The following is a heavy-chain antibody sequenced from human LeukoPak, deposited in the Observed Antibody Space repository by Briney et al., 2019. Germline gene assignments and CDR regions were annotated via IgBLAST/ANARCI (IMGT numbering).Heavy chain of an antibody. V-gene: IGHV3-30*02. Sequence: PGGSLRLSCAASGFTFSSYGMHWVRQAPGKGLEWVAFIRYDGSNKYYADSVKGRFTISRDNSKNTLYLQMNSLRAEDTAVYYCARDLIMVRGDDGPDYYYYYYMDVWGKGTTVTVSS. CDR3: ARDLIMVRGDDGPDYYYYYYMDV. CDR1: GFTFSSYG. CDR2: IRYDGSNK. D-gene: IGHD3-10*01. J-gene: IGHJ6*03.